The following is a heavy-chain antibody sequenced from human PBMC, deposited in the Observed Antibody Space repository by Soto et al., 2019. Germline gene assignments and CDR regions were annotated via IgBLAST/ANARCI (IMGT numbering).Heavy chain of an antibody. D-gene: IGHD1-26*01. CDR3: ATQEVGGSYVYTFDP. V-gene: IGHV4-39*02. J-gene: IGHJ5*02. CDR1: GGSIRNSSYY. Sequence: SETLSLTCTVSGGSIRNSSYYWGWIRQPPGKGLEWIGSIYYSGSTYYNPSLKSRVTISVDTSKNHFSLKLSSVTAADTAVYYCATQEVGGSYVYTFDPWGQGTLVTVSS. CDR2: IYYSGST.